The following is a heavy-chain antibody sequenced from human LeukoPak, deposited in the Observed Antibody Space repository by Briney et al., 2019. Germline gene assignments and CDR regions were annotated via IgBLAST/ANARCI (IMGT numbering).Heavy chain of an antibody. CDR2: IYSGGST. J-gene: IGHJ4*02. Sequence: GGSLRLSCAASGFTVSSNYMSWVRQAPGKGLEWVSVIYSGGSTYYADSVKGRFTISRDNSKNTLYLQMNSLRAEDTAVYYCARDEDSSGYSYFDYWGQGTLVTVSS. CDR1: GFTVSSNY. V-gene: IGHV3-66*02. CDR3: ARDEDSSGYSYFDY. D-gene: IGHD3-22*01.